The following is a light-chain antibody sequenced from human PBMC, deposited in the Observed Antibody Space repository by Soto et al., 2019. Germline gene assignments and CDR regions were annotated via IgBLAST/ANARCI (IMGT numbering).Light chain of an antibody. CDR3: SSYTNSSPLVV. CDR1: SSDVGGYNY. Sequence: QAVVTQPASVSGSPGQSITISCTGTSSDVGGYNYVSWYQQHPGKAPKLMIYDVSNRPSGVSNRFSGSKSGNTASLTISGLQAEDEADYYCSSYTNSSPLVVFGGGTKLTVL. CDR2: DVS. J-gene: IGLJ2*01. V-gene: IGLV2-14*01.